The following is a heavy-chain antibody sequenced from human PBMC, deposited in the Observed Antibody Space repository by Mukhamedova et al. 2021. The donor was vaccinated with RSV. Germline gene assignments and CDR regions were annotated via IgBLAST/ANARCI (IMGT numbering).Heavy chain of an antibody. D-gene: IGHD3-10*01. CDR3: ARGRTPTYGFPFDY. J-gene: IGHJ4*02. V-gene: IGHV5-51*01. Sequence: GLEWMGMIFPGDADTKYSESFQGQVTISVDTSSSISYLQWDTLKASDSATYYCARGRTPTYGFPFDYWGGGTLVTVSS. CDR2: IFPGDADT.